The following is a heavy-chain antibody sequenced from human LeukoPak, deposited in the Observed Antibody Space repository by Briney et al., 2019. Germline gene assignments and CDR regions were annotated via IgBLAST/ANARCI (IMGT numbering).Heavy chain of an antibody. J-gene: IGHJ6*02. CDR2: FSYSGST. V-gene: IGHV4-59*08. CDR3: ARADESLVYGMDV. CDR1: GGSITSDY. Sequence: SETLSLTCTLSGGSITSDYWSWIRQPPGKGLEWIGYFSYSGSTHYSPSLTSRVAISVDTSRDQLSLKLRSVTAADTAIYYCARADESLVYGMDVWGPGTTVIVSS.